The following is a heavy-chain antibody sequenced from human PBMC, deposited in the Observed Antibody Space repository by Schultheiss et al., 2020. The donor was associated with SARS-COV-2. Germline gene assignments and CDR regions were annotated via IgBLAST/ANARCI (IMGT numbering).Heavy chain of an antibody. D-gene: IGHD1-1*01. V-gene: IGHV4-31*03. Sequence: SETLSLTCSVSGGSISSGGYYWSWIRQHPGKGLEWIGYIYYSGSTYYNPSLKSRVTISVDTSKNQFSLKLSSVTAADTAVYYCASSLEGPQGPFDYWGQGTLVTVSS. CDR2: IYYSGST. J-gene: IGHJ4*02. CDR1: GGSISSGGYY. CDR3: ASSLEGPQGPFDY.